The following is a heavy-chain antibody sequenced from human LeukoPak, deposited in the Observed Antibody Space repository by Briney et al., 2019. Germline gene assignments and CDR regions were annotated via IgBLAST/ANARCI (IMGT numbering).Heavy chain of an antibody. D-gene: IGHD4-11*01. V-gene: IGHV4-59*12. J-gene: IGHJ6*03. Sequence: SETLSLTCTVSGGSISDYYWSWIRQPPGKGLEWIGYIYSSGNTNYNPSLKSRVTISVDTSKNQFSLKLSSVTAADTAVYYCANYVYYYYYMDVWGKGTTVTVSS. CDR3: ANYVYYYYYMDV. CDR2: IYSSGNT. CDR1: GGSISDYY.